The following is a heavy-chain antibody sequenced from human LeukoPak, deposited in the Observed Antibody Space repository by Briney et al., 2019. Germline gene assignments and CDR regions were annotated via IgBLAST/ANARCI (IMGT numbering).Heavy chain of an antibody. CDR1: GFTFTSSA. D-gene: IGHD3-3*01. Sequence: SVKVSCKASGFTFTSSAVQWVRQARGQRLEWIGWIVVGSGNTNYAQKFQERVTITRDMSTSTAYMELSSLRSEDTAVYYCAAIYDFWSGYYLFDYWGQGTLVTVSS. CDR3: AAIYDFWSGYYLFDY. J-gene: IGHJ4*02. V-gene: IGHV1-58*01. CDR2: IVVGSGNT.